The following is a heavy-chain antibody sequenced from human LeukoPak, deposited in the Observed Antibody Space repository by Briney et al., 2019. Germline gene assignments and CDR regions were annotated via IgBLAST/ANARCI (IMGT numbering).Heavy chain of an antibody. CDR1: GYTFTSYD. D-gene: IGHD4-17*01. Sequence: ASVKVSCKASGYTFTSYDINWVRQATGQGLEWMGWMNPNSGNTGYAQKFQGRVTITRNTSISTAYMELSSLRSEDTAVYYCARGAGSFSGDYDFDYWGQGTLVTVSS. J-gene: IGHJ4*02. V-gene: IGHV1-8*03. CDR2: MNPNSGNT. CDR3: ARGAGSFSGDYDFDY.